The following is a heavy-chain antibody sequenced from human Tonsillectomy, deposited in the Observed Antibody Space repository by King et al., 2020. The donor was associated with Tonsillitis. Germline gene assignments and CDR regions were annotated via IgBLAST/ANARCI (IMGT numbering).Heavy chain of an antibody. Sequence: VQLVESGGGLVKPGGSLRLSCAASGFTFSNYNMNWVRQGPGKGLEWVSSISSSSSYIYYADSVKGRFTISRDNAKNSLYLLMNSLRAEDTAVYYCARKRDTSYGMDVWGQGTTVTVSS. J-gene: IGHJ6*02. V-gene: IGHV3-21*01. CDR1: GFTFSNYN. CDR3: ARKRDTSYGMDV. CDR2: ISSSSSYI. D-gene: IGHD5-18*01.